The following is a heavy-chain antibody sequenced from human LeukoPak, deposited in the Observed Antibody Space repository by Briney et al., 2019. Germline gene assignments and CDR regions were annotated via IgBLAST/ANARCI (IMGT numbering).Heavy chain of an antibody. CDR1: GGTFSSYA. CDR2: IIPIFGTA. D-gene: IGHD5-18*01. CDR3: ARGWYLDTAMARGY. Sequence: SVKVSCKASGGTFSSYAISWVRQAPGQGLEWMGRIIPIFGTANYAQKFQGRVTITTDESTSTAYMELSSLRSEDTAVYYRARGWYLDTAMARGYWGQGTLVTVSS. V-gene: IGHV1-69*05. J-gene: IGHJ4*02.